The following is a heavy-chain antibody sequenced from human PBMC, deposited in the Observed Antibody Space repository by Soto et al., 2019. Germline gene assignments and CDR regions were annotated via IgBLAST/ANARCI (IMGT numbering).Heavy chain of an antibody. V-gene: IGHV5-51*01. CDR1: GYSFSNYW. D-gene: IGHD4-17*01. CDR3: ARHGFYGDYSSNYFDP. CDR2: IYPSDSQT. Sequence: GESLKISCKGSGYSFSNYWIAWVRQMPGKGLEYMGIIYPSDSQTRYSPSFQGQVTISADKSISTACLQWTSLKASDTAIYYCARHGFYGDYSSNYFDPWGQGTLVTVSS. J-gene: IGHJ5*02.